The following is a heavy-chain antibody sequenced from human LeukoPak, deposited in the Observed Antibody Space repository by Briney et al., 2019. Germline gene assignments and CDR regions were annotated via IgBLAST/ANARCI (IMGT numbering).Heavy chain of an antibody. CDR1: GGSISRNA. CDR3: ARDFCDNRGDAFDI. D-gene: IGHD3-22*01. Sequence: PSETLSLTCTVSGGSISRNAWSWIRQPPGKGLEWIGYIYYSGSTNYNPSLKSRVTISIDTSKKQFSLNMRSMTAADTAVYYCARDFCDNRGDAFDIWGQGTMVTVSS. J-gene: IGHJ3*02. V-gene: IGHV4-59*01. CDR2: IYYSGST.